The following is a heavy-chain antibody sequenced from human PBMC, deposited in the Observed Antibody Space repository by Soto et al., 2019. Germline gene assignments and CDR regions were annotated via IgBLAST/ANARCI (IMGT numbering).Heavy chain of an antibody. Sequence: SETLSLTCTVSRGSINVFYWSLMRQPPGKGLEWIGYISYSGNTNYNPSLKSRVSISVDTSKNQFSLNLTYVTAADTAVYYCARAPMIITSSYFDSSGQGTPITVSS. D-gene: IGHD3-22*01. J-gene: IGHJ4*02. CDR1: RGSINVFY. CDR3: ARAPMIITSSYFDS. V-gene: IGHV4-59*01. CDR2: ISYSGNT.